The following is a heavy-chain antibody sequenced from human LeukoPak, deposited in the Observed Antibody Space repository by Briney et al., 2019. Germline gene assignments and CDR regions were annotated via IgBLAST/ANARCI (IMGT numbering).Heavy chain of an antibody. CDR1: GFTFSSYA. Sequence: PGGSLRLSCAASGFTFSSYAMSWVRQAAGKWLEWDSAISGSGGSTYYADSVKGRFTISRDNSKNTLYLQMNSLRAEDTAVYYCAKYSSSWLFDYWGQGTLVTVSS. CDR2: ISGSGGST. CDR3: AKYSSSWLFDY. V-gene: IGHV3-23*01. J-gene: IGHJ4*02. D-gene: IGHD6-13*01.